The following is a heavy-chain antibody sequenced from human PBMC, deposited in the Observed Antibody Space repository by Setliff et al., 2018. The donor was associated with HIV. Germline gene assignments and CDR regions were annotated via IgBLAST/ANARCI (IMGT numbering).Heavy chain of an antibody. CDR1: GGTFSSYT. CDR3: ARDEGESDDY. V-gene: IGHV1-69*04. J-gene: IGHJ4*02. CDR2: IIPILGIA. D-gene: IGHD3-10*01. Sequence: GASVKVSCKASGGTFSSYTISWVRQAPGQGLEWMGRIIPILGIANYAQKFQGRVTITADNSTSTAYMELSSLRSDDTAVYYCARDEGESDDYWGQGTLVTVSS.